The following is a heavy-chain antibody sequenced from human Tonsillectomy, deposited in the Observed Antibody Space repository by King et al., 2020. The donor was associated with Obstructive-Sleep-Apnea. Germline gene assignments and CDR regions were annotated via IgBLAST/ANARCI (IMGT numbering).Heavy chain of an antibody. CDR1: GGSISSPSYY. D-gene: IGHD2-15*01. CDR3: ARDAGVFSSGSCYSGWFDP. V-gene: IGHV4-39*07. J-gene: IGHJ5*02. Sequence: QLQESGPGLVKPSETLSLTCTVSGGSISSPSYYCGWIRQPPGKGLEWIGSIYYSGNTYYNPSLKSRVTISVDTSKNQFSLRLTSVTAADTAVYYFARDAGVFSSGSCYSGWFDPWGQGTLVTVSS. CDR2: IYYSGNT.